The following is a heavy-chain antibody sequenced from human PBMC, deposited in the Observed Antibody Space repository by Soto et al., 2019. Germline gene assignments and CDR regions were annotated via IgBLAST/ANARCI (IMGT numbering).Heavy chain of an antibody. CDR1: GGSISSYS. J-gene: IGHJ3*02. Sequence: SETLSLTCTVSGGSISSYSWSWIRQPPGKGLEWIGYLYYTGSTNYNPSLKSRVTISVDTSKNQFSLKLNSVTAADTAVYYCARGHYYDTSGKPGAFDIWGHGTMVTVSS. CDR3: ARGHYYDTSGKPGAFDI. V-gene: IGHV4-59*01. CDR2: LYYTGST. D-gene: IGHD3-22*01.